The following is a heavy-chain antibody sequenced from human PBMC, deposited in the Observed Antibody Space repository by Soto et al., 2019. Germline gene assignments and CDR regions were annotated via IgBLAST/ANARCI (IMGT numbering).Heavy chain of an antibody. V-gene: IGHV3-48*02. J-gene: IGHJ4*02. Sequence: GGSLRLSCSASGVTFSSYSMNWVRKAPGKGLEWVSYISSSSSTIYYADSVKGRFTISRDNAKNSLYLQMNSLRDEDTAVYYCARAELDFIVVVPAAHAAFDYWGQGTLVTVSS. CDR3: ARAELDFIVVVPAAHAAFDY. CDR1: GVTFSSYS. CDR2: ISSSSSTI. D-gene: IGHD2-2*01.